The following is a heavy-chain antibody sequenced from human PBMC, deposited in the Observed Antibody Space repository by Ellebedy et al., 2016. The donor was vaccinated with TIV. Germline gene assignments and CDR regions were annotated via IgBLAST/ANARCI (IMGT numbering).Heavy chain of an antibody. D-gene: IGHD2-15*01. V-gene: IGHV1-18*01. CDR1: GYTFASYG. J-gene: IGHJ6*02. CDR2: ISGYNGNR. CDR3: ARGCSVGNCYRRDRADFYYYAMDV. Sequence: AASVKVSCKASGYTFASYGITWVRQAPGQGLEWMGWISGYNGNRNYEQKFQGGVTMTNDTSTGTAYMELRSLTSDDTAVYYCARGCSVGNCYRRDRADFYYYAMDVWGQGTTVTVSS.